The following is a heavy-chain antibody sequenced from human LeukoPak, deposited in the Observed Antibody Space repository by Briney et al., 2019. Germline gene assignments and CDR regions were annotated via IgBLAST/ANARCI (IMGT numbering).Heavy chain of an antibody. D-gene: IGHD6-19*01. Sequence: ASVKASCKASGYTFTGYYMHWVRQAPGQGLEWMGWINPNSGGTNYAQKFQGRVTMTRDTSISTAYMELSRLRSDDTAVYYCARSTYSSGWYPYWGQGTLVTVSS. CDR2: INPNSGGT. J-gene: IGHJ4*02. V-gene: IGHV1-2*02. CDR3: ARSTYSSGWYPY. CDR1: GYTFTGYY.